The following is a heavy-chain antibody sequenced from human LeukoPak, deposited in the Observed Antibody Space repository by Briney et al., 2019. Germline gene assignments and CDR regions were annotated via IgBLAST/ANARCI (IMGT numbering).Heavy chain of an antibody. Sequence: TGGSLRLSCAASGFIFNDYYMTWIRQAPGKGLEWVSYISGNSRDTYYADSVKGRFTPSRDNTKNSLYLQMNSLRAEDTAVYYCARDRIGFGAFDIWGQGTVVTVSS. CDR3: ARDRIGFGAFDI. J-gene: IGHJ3*02. D-gene: IGHD3-16*01. CDR1: GFIFNDYY. V-gene: IGHV3-11*05. CDR2: ISGNSRDT.